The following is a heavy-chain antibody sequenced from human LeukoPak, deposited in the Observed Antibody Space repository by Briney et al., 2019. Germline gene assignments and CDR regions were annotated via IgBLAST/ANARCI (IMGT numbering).Heavy chain of an antibody. Sequence: SVKLSCKASGYSFTNYDINWVRQASGHGLEWMGWMNPDNGNTAYAQKFQGRVTITTNSSESTAYMELSSLRSEDTAVYYCVTYASGSFDYWGQGTLVFVSS. D-gene: IGHD6-19*01. CDR2: MNPDNGNT. CDR3: VTYASGSFDY. CDR1: GYSFTNYD. V-gene: IGHV1-8*03. J-gene: IGHJ4*02.